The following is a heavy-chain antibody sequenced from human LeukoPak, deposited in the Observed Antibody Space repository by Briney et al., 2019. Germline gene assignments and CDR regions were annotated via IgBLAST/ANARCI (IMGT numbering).Heavy chain of an antibody. J-gene: IGHJ4*02. Sequence: SETLSLTCAVYGGSFSGYYWSWIRQPPGKGLEWIGEINHSGSTNYNPSLKSRVTISVDTSKNQFSQKLSSVTAADTAVYYCARGPSFEPRIYSSSSPGDYWGQGTLVTVSS. CDR2: INHSGST. D-gene: IGHD6-6*01. CDR3: ARGPSFEPRIYSSSSPGDY. V-gene: IGHV4-34*01. CDR1: GGSFSGYY.